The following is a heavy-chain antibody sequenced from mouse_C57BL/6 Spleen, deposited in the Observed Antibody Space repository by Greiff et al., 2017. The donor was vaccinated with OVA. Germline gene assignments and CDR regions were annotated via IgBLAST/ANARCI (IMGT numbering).Heavy chain of an antibody. J-gene: IGHJ3*01. Sequence: EVKLVESGGGLVKPGGSLKLSCAASGFTFSDYGMHWVRQAPEKGLEWVAYISSGSSTIYYADTVKGRFTISRDNAKNTLFLQMTSLRSEDTAMYYCARLVGIYYGNYAFAYWGQETLVTVSA. D-gene: IGHD2-1*01. V-gene: IGHV5-17*01. CDR2: ISSGSSTI. CDR3: ARLVGIYYGNYAFAY. CDR1: GFTFSDYG.